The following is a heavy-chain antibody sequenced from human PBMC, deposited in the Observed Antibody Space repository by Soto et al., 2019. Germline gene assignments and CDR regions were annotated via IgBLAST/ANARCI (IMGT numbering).Heavy chain of an antibody. CDR3: AQSRYSDSSGDFYDY. D-gene: IGHD3-22*01. CDR2: IGGSGRTT. Sequence: EVQLLESGGGLVQPGGSLSLSCAASAFTFNNYAMRWVRQAPGKGLEWVSGIGGSGRTTYYADSVKGRFTISRDNSNNTLFMEMNSLRAEDTAVYYGAQSRYSDSSGDFYDYWGQGTLVTVSS. CDR1: AFTFNNYA. V-gene: IGHV3-23*01. J-gene: IGHJ4*02.